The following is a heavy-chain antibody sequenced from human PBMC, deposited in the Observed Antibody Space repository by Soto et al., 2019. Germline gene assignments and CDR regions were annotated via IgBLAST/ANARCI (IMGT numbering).Heavy chain of an antibody. Sequence: ASVKVSCEASGYTFTSYGISWVRQAPGQGLEWMGWISAYNGNTNYAQKLQGRVTMTTDTSTSTAYMELRSLRSDDTAGYYCARDWRWELQTYYYYGMDVWGAGTTLTV. V-gene: IGHV1-18*01. CDR1: GYTFTSYG. D-gene: IGHD1-26*01. J-gene: IGHJ6*02. CDR3: ARDWRWELQTYYYYGMDV. CDR2: ISAYNGNT.